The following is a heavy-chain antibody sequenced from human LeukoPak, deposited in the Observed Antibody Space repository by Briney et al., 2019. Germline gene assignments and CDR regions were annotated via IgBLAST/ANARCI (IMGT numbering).Heavy chain of an antibody. V-gene: IGHV3-48*03. Sequence: GGSLRLSCAASGFTFSSYEMNWVRQAPGKGLEWVSYISSSGSTIYYADSVKGRFTISRDNAKNSLYLQMNSLRAEDTAVYYCAREPTVAGFDYWGQGTLVTVSS. CDR2: ISSSGSTI. D-gene: IGHD6-19*01. CDR1: GFTFSSYE. J-gene: IGHJ4*02. CDR3: AREPTVAGFDY.